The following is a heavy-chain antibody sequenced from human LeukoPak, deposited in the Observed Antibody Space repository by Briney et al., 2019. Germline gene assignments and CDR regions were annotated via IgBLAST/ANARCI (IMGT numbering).Heavy chain of an antibody. D-gene: IGHD2-2*01. J-gene: IGHJ6*02. CDR1: GGTFTSYA. Sequence: SVKVSCKASGGTFTSYAISWVRQAPGQGLEWMGRIIPIFNTANYAQKFQGRLTISADRSTSTAHMELSSLRSGDTAVYYCATTLLYHDNTGSFYGMCSWGQGTTVTVSS. V-gene: IGHV1-69*06. CDR3: ATTLLYHDNTGSFYGMCS. CDR2: IIPIFNTA.